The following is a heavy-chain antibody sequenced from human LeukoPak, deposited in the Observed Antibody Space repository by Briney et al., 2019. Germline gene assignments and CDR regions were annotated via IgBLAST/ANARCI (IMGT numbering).Heavy chain of an antibody. CDR2: ISGSGRST. D-gene: IGHD3-10*02. CDR3: AKSRCSGNFGTFDM. V-gene: IGHV3-23*01. CDR1: GFTFSTYA. Sequence: PGGSLRLSCAASGFTFSTYAMTWVRQTPGKGLEWVSGISGSGRSTYYADSVKGRFTISRDNSKNTLFLQMNRLRAEDTAVYYCAKSRCSGNFGTFDMWGQGTMVTVSS. J-gene: IGHJ3*02.